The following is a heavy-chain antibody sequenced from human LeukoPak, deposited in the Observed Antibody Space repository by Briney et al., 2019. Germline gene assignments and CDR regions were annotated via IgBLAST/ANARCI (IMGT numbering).Heavy chain of an antibody. J-gene: IGHJ3*02. V-gene: IGHV1-18*01. CDR1: GYTFTSYG. CDR2: ISAYNSNT. CDR3: ARSDPRASAFDI. Sequence: ASVKVFCKASGYTFTSYGISWVRQAPGQGLEWMGWISAYNSNTNYAQKLKGRVTITTDTSTNTAYMELTSLRSDDTAVYYCARSDPRASAFDIWGEGTMVTVSS.